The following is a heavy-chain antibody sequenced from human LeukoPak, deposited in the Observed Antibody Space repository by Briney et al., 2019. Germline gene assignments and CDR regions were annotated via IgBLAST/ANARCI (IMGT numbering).Heavy chain of an antibody. Sequence: PGGSLRLSCTGYGFTFCEFAVKWVRQAQGKGMEWVGLVTSKAYGGTAEYAASVRGRFTISRDDPTSIAYLRLTSRRSEDTAVYFCTREVERGGSYWGGDYWGQGTLVTVSS. CDR2: VTSKAYGGTA. V-gene: IGHV3-49*04. J-gene: IGHJ4*02. CDR1: GFTFCEFA. D-gene: IGHD1-26*01. CDR3: TREVERGGSYWGGDY.